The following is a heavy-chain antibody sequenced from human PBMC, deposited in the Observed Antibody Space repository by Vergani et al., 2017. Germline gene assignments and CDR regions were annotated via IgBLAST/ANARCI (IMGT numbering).Heavy chain of an antibody. V-gene: IGHV3-23*01. Sequence: EVQLLESGGGLVQPGGSLRLSCAASVFTSSSYAMSWVRQAPGKGLEWVSAISGSGGSTYYADSVKGRFTISRDNSKNTLYLQMNSLRAEDTAVYYCAKDLRYGALNGRVYWGQGTLVTVSS. CDR3: AKDLRYGALNGRVY. J-gene: IGHJ4*02. CDR1: VFTSSSYA. CDR2: ISGSGGST. D-gene: IGHD4-17*01.